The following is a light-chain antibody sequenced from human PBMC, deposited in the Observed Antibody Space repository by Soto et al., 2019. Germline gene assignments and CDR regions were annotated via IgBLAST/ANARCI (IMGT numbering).Light chain of an antibody. Sequence: DIQLTQSPSFLSASVGDRVTITCRASQGISSYLAWYQQKPGKVPKLLIYAASTLQSGVPSRFSGSGSGTEFTLIISSLQPEDFATYYCQQLNSYPLTFGQGTRLEIK. V-gene: IGKV1-9*01. CDR2: AAS. CDR1: QGISSY. J-gene: IGKJ5*01. CDR3: QQLNSYPLT.